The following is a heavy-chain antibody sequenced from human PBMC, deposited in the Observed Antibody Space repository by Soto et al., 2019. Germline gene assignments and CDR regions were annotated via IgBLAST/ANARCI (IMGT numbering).Heavy chain of an antibody. Sequence: QVQLVQSGAEVKKPGASGKVSCKASGYTFTTYAMHCLLKAPGQRLEWMGWINAGNGNAEHSQKFQGRVTITRDTAASTAYMERSSLKSDDTAIYCGARAGYCSGRSCYRSHFAYWGQGTLVTVSS. D-gene: IGHD2-15*01. CDR3: ARAGYCSGRSCYRSHFAY. CDR2: INAGNGNA. CDR1: GYTFTTYA. J-gene: IGHJ4*02. V-gene: IGHV1-3*01.